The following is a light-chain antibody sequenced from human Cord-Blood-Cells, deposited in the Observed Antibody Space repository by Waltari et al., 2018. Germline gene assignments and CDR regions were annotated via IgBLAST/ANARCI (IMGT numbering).Light chain of an antibody. CDR1: KLGDKY. CDR3: QAWDSSTVV. Sequence: SYELTQPPSVSVSPGQTASITCSGDKLGDKYACWYQQKPGQPPALVIYQDSKRPSGIPGRFSGSNSGNTATLTISGTQAMDEADYYCQAWDSSTVVFGGGTKLTVL. CDR2: QDS. J-gene: IGLJ2*01. V-gene: IGLV3-1*01.